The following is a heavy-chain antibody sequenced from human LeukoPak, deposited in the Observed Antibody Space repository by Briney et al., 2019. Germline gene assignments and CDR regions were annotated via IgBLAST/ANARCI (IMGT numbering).Heavy chain of an antibody. J-gene: IGHJ2*01. CDR3: ARVGDHFHWNLDL. CDR1: GFTASTYY. Sequence: GSLLLSCAASGFTASTYYMNWVRQAPGKGLEWVSIIYSGGTTYYADSVKGRFTISRDTSKNTLSLQMNSLRAEDTAVYFCARVGDHFHWNLDLWGRGTLVTVSS. D-gene: IGHD3-3*02. V-gene: IGHV3-53*01. CDR2: IYSGGTT.